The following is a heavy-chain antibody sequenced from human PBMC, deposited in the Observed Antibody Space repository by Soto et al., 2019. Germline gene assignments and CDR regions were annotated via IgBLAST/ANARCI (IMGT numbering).Heavy chain of an antibody. CDR1: GGTFSSYT. D-gene: IGHD2-15*01. J-gene: IGHJ3*02. V-gene: IGHV1-69*02. CDR3: ARGRRAVVVVAATGDAFDI. Sequence: QVQLVQSGAEVKKPGSSVKVSCKASGGTFSSYTISWVRQAPGQGLEWMGRIIPILGIANYAQKFQGRVTITADKFTSTAYMELSSLRSEDTAVYYCARGRRAVVVVAATGDAFDIWGQGTMVTVSS. CDR2: IIPILGIA.